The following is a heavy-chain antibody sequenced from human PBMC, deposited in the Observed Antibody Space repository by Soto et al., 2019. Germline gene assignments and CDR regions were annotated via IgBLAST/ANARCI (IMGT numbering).Heavy chain of an antibody. J-gene: IGHJ6*02. D-gene: IGHD3-10*01. Sequence: QVQLVQSGAEVKKPGSSVKVSCKTSGVSFNNNGIGWVRQAPGHGLEWMGGVSHSFRTSNYARKFQGRISITADASTGKVNMELSSLTSEDTAQYYCARVLYYGSGSYSPYGMDVWGQGTTVTVSS. CDR1: GVSFNNNG. V-gene: IGHV1-69*01. CDR3: ARVLYYGSGSYSPYGMDV. CDR2: VSHSFRTS.